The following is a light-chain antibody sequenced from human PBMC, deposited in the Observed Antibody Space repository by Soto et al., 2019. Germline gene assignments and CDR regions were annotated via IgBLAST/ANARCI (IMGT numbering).Light chain of an antibody. V-gene: IGKV1-5*01. CDR1: QTISTW. J-gene: IGKJ2*01. Sequence: DIQVTQSPPTLSASVGDRVTITCRASQTISTWMAWYQQKPGKAPKLLVYDASTLQSGVASRFSGSGSGTEFTLTIASLQPEDFSTYYCQQSDSTPYTFGQGTKVEI. CDR2: DAS. CDR3: QQSDSTPYT.